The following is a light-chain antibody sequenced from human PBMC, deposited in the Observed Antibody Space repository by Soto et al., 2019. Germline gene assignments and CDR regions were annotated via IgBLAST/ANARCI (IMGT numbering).Light chain of an antibody. CDR1: QGISRY. V-gene: IGKV1-8*01. J-gene: IGKJ1*01. CDR2: AAF. CDR3: QQYYSYPHT. Sequence: AIRMTQSPSSFSASTGDRVTITCRASQGISRYLAWYQQKPGKAPKLLIYAAFTLQSGVPSRFSGSGSGTDFTLTISCLQSEDFATYYCQQYYSYPHTFGQGTKVEIK.